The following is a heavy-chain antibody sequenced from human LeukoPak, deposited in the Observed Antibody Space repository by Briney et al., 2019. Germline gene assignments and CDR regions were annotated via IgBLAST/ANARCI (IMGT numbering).Heavy chain of an antibody. Sequence: PSETLSLTCAVYGGSFSGYYWSWIRQPPGKGLEWIGEINHSGSTNYNPSLKSRVTISVDTSKNQFSLKLSSVTAADTAVCYCARRGSYYDRWFDPWGQGTLVTVSS. CDR1: GGSFSGYY. D-gene: IGHD1-26*01. J-gene: IGHJ5*02. CDR2: INHSGST. CDR3: ARRGSYYDRWFDP. V-gene: IGHV4-34*01.